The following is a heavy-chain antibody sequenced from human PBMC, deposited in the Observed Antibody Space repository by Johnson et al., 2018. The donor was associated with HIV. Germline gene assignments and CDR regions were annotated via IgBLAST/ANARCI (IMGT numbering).Heavy chain of an antibody. D-gene: IGHD3-3*01. CDR3: VKDIQVGVSDAFDI. CDR1: GFTFDDYT. CDR2: ISWDGGST. J-gene: IGHJ3*02. Sequence: LLVESGGVVVQPGGSLRLSCAASGFTFDDYTMHWVRQAPGKGLEWLSLISWDGGSTYYADSVKGRFTISRDNSKNSLYLQMSSLRTEDTALYYCVKDIQVGVSDAFDIWGQGTTVTVSS. V-gene: IGHV3-43*01.